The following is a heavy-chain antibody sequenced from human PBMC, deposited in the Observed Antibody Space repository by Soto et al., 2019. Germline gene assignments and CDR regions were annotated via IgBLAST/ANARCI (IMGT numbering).Heavy chain of an antibody. Sequence: EVQLVESGGALVQPGGSLRLSCAASGFTFSGYNMNWVRQAPGKGLEWVSYITGSSTTINYADSVKGRFTVSRDNAKNSLYLQMNSLRAEDTALYYCARGRCSGGNCYTYLYSDLWGRGTLVTVSS. CDR2: ITGSSTTI. CDR3: ARGRCSGGNCYTYLYSDL. D-gene: IGHD2-15*01. CDR1: GFTFSGYN. V-gene: IGHV3-48*01. J-gene: IGHJ2*01.